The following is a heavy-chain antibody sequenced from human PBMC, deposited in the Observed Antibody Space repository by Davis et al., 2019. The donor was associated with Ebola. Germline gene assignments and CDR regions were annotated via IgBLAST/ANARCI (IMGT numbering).Heavy chain of an antibody. J-gene: IGHJ4*02. Sequence: MPSETLSLTCAVYGGSFSGYYWSWIRQPPGKGLEWIGEINHSGSTNYNPSLKSRVTISVDTSKNQFSLKLSSVTAADTAVYYCARADPYSSRSVDYWGQGTLVTVSS. V-gene: IGHV4-34*01. CDR1: GGSFSGYY. D-gene: IGHD6-13*01. CDR3: ARADPYSSRSVDY. CDR2: INHSGST.